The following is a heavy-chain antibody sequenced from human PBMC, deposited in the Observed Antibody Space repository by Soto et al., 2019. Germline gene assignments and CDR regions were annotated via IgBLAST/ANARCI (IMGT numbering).Heavy chain of an antibody. CDR1: GFTFSNTW. Sequence: LRLSCAASGFTFSNTWMHWVRQAPGKGLVWVSHINSDGTTTTYADSVKGRFTISRDNAKNTVHLQMNSLRAEDTAVYYCATDGSYAQHVWGQGTTVTVSS. J-gene: IGHJ6*02. CDR2: INSDGTTT. CDR3: ATDGSYAQHV. V-gene: IGHV3-74*01. D-gene: IGHD2-2*01.